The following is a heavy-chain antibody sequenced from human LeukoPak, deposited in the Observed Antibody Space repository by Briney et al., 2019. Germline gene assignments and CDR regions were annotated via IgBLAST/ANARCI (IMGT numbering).Heavy chain of an antibody. V-gene: IGHV3-48*04. CDR2: ISSSSSTI. Sequence: GGSLRLSCAASGFTFSSYSMNWVRQAPGKGLEWVSYISSSSSTIYYADSVKGRFTISRDNAKNSLYLRMNSLGAEDTAVYYCARDQGGGYSYGWQSFDYWGQGTLVTVSS. J-gene: IGHJ4*02. D-gene: IGHD5-18*01. CDR3: ARDQGGGYSYGWQSFDY. CDR1: GFTFSSYS.